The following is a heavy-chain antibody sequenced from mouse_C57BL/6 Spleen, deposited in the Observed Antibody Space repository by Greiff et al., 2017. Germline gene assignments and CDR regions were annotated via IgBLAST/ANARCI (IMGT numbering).Heavy chain of an antibody. CDR1: GYAFSSSW. D-gene: IGHD4-1*01. V-gene: IGHV1-82*01. CDR2: IYPGDGDT. J-gene: IGHJ2*01. Sequence: QVQLKESGPELVKPGASVKISCKASGYAFSSSWMNWVQQRPGKGLEWIGRIYPGDGDTNYNGKFKGKATLTADKSSSTAYMQLSSLTSEDSAVYFCARETGAYYFDYWGQGTTLTVSS. CDR3: ARETGAYYFDY.